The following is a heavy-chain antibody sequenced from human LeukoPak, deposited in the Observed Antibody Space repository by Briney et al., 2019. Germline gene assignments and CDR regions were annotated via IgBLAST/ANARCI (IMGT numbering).Heavy chain of an antibody. D-gene: IGHD1-26*01. CDR3: ARSSGSYRVSFDY. CDR1: GGSISSGSYY. V-gene: IGHV4-61*02. Sequence: ASETLSLTCTVSGGSISSGSYYWSWIRQPAGKGLEWIGRIYTSGSTNYNPSLKSRVTISVDTSKNQFSLRLSSVTAADTAVYYCARSSGSYRVSFDYWGQGTLVTVSS. J-gene: IGHJ4*02. CDR2: IYTSGST.